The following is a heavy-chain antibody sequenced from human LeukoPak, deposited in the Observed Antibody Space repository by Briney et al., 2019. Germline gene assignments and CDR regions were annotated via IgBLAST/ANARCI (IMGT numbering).Heavy chain of an antibody. D-gene: IGHD5-24*01. J-gene: IGHJ4*02. CDR2: INSDGSST. Sequence: PGGSLRLSCAASGFTFSRYWMHWVRQAPGKGLVRVSRINSDGSSTINADSVKGRFTISRDNSKNTLYLQMNSLSAEDTAVYYCARTFVSGDGYKVGYFDYWGQGTLVTVSS. CDR3: ARTFVSGDGYKVGYFDY. V-gene: IGHV3-74*01. CDR1: GFTFSRYW.